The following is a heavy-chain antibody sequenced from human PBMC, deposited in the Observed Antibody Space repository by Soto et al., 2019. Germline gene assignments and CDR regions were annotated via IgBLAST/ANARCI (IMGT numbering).Heavy chain of an antibody. CDR2: IHYSAGT. Sequence: QVQLQESGPGLAKPSETLSLTCTVSGGSISSYYWSWIRQAPGKGLEWIGYIHYSAGTKYNPPLNSRVTTSIGTPNTQFALKATTAAAADTAGYYCAGQYSNAFDYWGKGTLDTVSS. J-gene: IGHJ4*02. D-gene: IGHD1-26*01. V-gene: IGHV4-59*08. CDR1: GGSISSYY. CDR3: AGQYSNAFDY.